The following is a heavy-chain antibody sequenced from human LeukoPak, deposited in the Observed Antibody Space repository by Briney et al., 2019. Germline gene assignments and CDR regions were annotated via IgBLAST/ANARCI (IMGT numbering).Heavy chain of an antibody. V-gene: IGHV3-23*01. J-gene: IGHJ4*02. Sequence: PGGSLRLSCAASGFTFSSYAMSWVRQAPGKGLEWVSAISGSGGSTYYADSVKGRFTISRDNSKNTLYLQMNSLRAEDTAVYYCAKGGPSWENYYGSSGYYYDTDYWGQGTLVTVSS. CDR3: AKGGPSWENYYGSSGYYYDTDY. CDR1: GFTFSSYA. D-gene: IGHD3-22*01. CDR2: ISGSGGST.